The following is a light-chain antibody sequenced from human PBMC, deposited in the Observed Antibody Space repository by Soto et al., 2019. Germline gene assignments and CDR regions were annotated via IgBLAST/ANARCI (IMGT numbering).Light chain of an antibody. Sequence: DIQMTQSPSTLSASVGERVTITCRASQNIGGWLAWYQQKPGKAPKLLIYDASSLESGVPSRFSGSASGTEFTITISSLQPDDFATYYCQQYNSYWTFGQGTKVEIK. J-gene: IGKJ1*01. CDR3: QQYNSYWT. CDR1: QNIGGW. CDR2: DAS. V-gene: IGKV1-5*01.